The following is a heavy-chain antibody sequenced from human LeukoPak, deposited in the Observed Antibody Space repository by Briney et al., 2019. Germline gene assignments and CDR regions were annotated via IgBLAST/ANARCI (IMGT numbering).Heavy chain of an antibody. J-gene: IGHJ6*03. CDR2: FDPEDGET. V-gene: IGHV1-24*01. CDR3: ATSVAVSGTAYYYYYYMDV. D-gene: IGHD6-19*01. Sequence: ASVKVSCXVSGYTLTELSMHWVRRAPGKGLEWMGGFDPEDGETIYAQKFQGRVTMTEDTSTDTAYMELSSLRSEDTAVYYCATSVAVSGTAYYYYYYMDVWGKGTTVTVSS. CDR1: GYTLTELS.